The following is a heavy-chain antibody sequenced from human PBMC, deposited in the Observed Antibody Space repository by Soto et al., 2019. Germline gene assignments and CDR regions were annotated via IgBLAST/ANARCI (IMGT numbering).Heavy chain of an antibody. V-gene: IGHV4-59*08. CDR2: IYYGGST. D-gene: IGHD7-27*01. J-gene: IGHJ4*02. CDR1: GGSISSYC. CDR3: AKNWNWGSLVH. Sequence: SETLSLTCTVSGGSISSYCWSWIRQPPGKGLEWIGYIYYGGSTNYNPSLKSRVTISVDTPKNQFSLKLSSVTAADTAVYYCAKNWNWGSLVHWGQGTLVTVSS.